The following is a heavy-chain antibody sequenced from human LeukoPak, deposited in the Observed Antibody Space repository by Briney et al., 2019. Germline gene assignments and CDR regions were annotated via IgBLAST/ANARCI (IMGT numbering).Heavy chain of an antibody. V-gene: IGHV4-59*01. CDR1: GASISSYY. CDR3: ARDYYGSGVRYYMDV. D-gene: IGHD3-10*01. Sequence: SETLSLTCTVSGASISSYYWGWIRQPPGKGLEWIGYIYYSGSTNYNPSLKSRVTISVDTSRNQFSLKLSSVTAADTAVYYCARDYYGSGVRYYMDVWGKGTTVTISS. J-gene: IGHJ6*03. CDR2: IYYSGST.